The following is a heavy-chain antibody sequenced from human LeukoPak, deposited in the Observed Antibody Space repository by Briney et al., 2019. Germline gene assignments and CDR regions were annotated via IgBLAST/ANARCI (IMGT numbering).Heavy chain of an antibody. V-gene: IGHV3-53*01. Sequence: GGSLRLSCTVSGFTVSSNSWSWVRQAPGKGLEWVSFIYSGGKTHSSDSVKGRFTIPRDNAKNSLYLQMNSLRAEDTAVYYCARGLHFRVYDSSDYYPYWGQGTLVTVSS. CDR2: IYSGGKT. J-gene: IGHJ4*02. CDR1: GFTVSSNS. CDR3: ARGLHFRVYDSSDYYPY. D-gene: IGHD3-22*01.